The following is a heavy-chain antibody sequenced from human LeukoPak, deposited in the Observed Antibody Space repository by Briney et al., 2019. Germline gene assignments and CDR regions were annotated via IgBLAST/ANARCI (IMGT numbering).Heavy chain of an antibody. Sequence: QAGGSLRLSCAASGFTFGNYGMSWVRQAPGKRVEWVSGISGNSGTINYADPVKGRFTISRDNSKNTLYLQMNSLRAEDTAVYYCAKRLGESRAFDYWGQGTLVTVSS. V-gene: IGHV3-23*01. D-gene: IGHD6-19*01. CDR3: AKRLGESRAFDY. J-gene: IGHJ4*02. CDR2: ISGNSGTI. CDR1: GFTFGNYG.